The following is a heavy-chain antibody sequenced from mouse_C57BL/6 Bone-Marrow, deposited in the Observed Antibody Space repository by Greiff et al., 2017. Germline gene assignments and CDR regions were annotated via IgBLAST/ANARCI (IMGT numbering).Heavy chain of an antibody. J-gene: IGHJ2*01. CDR1: GYTFTSYW. Sequence: QVQLQQPGAELVKPGASVKLSCKASGYTFTSYWMHWVKQRPGRGLEWIGRIDPNSGGTKYNDKFKSKATLTVDKPSSTAYMQLSSLTSEDSAVYYCARIHRPAPAHYYGSYVDYWGQGTTLTVSS. D-gene: IGHD1-1*01. CDR3: ARIHRPAPAHYYGSYVDY. CDR2: IDPNSGGT. V-gene: IGHV1-72*01.